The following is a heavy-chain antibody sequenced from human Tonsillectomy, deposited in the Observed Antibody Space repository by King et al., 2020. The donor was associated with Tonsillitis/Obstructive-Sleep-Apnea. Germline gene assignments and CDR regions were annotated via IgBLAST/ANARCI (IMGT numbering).Heavy chain of an antibody. V-gene: IGHV3-43*02. CDR2: ISGDGDAT. J-gene: IGHJ4*02. Sequence: VQLVESGGAVVRPGGPLRLSCATSGFPFDDYAMHWVRQAPGKGLVWFSLISGDGDATYYADSVKGRFTISRDNSKNSLYLQMNSLRTEDTALYYCAKDTGYDYGDYFDCGGQGTLVTVSS. CDR1: GFPFDDYA. D-gene: IGHD4-17*01. CDR3: AKDTGYDYGDYFDC.